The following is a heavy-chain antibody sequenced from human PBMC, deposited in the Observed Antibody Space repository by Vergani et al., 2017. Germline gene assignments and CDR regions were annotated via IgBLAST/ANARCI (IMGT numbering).Heavy chain of an antibody. CDR2: ISGSGGST. CDR3: AKDRATKFPSHRGNNNWFDP. CDR1: GFTFSNSA. V-gene: IGHV3-23*01. J-gene: IGHJ5*02. Sequence: EVHLLESGGGLVQSGGSLRLSCAASGFTFSNSAVSWVRQAPGRGLAWVSAISGSGGSTYYADSVKGRFTISRDNSKNTLYLQMNSLRAEDTAVYYCAKDRATKFPSHRGNNNWFDPWGQGTLVTVSS. D-gene: IGHD1/OR15-1a*01.